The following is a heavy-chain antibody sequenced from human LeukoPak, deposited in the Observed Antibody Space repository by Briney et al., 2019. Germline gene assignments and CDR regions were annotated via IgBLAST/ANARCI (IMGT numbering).Heavy chain of an antibody. V-gene: IGHV3-21*01. D-gene: IGHD3-9*01. CDR1: GFTFSSYS. CDR3: ARLYYDILTGYDY. Sequence: PGGSLRLSCAASGFTFSSYSMNWVRQAPGKGLEWVSSISSSSGYIYYADSVKGRFTISRDNAKNSLYLQMNSLRAEDTAVYYCARLYYDILTGYDYWGQGTLVTVSS. J-gene: IGHJ4*02. CDR2: ISSSSGYI.